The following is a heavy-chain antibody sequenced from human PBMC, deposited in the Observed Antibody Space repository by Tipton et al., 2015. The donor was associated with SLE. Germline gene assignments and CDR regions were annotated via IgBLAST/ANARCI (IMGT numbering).Heavy chain of an antibody. J-gene: IGHJ3*01. V-gene: IGHV3-74*03. CDR1: GVTFSSHW. CDR3: AREVNIVMDSDAFDV. Sequence: SGVTFSSHWMHWVRQAPGKGLVWVSRVNTDGVTTAYAHSVRGRFTISRDNAKNTVYLQMNSLTVEDTAVYYCAREVNIVMDSDAFDVWGQGTLVTVSS. CDR2: VNTDGVTT. D-gene: IGHD2/OR15-2a*01.